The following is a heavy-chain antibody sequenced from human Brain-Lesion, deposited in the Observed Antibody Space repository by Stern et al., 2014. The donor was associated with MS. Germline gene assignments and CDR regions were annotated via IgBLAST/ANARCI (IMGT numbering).Heavy chain of an antibody. Sequence: QVQLVQSGAEVKKPGASVKVSCKVSGYTLTELSMHWVRQAPGKGLEWMGGFDPEDGESIYEQKFQGIVTMTEDTSTDTAYMELSSLRSEDTAIYYCATDLQQPLVDTFDIWGQGTMVTVSS. CDR2: FDPEDGES. CDR1: GYTLTELS. V-gene: IGHV1-24*01. J-gene: IGHJ3*02. D-gene: IGHD6-13*01. CDR3: ATDLQQPLVDTFDI.